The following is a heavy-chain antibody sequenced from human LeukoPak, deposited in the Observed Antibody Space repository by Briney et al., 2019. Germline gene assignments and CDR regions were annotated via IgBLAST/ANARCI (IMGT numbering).Heavy chain of an antibody. J-gene: IGHJ4*02. D-gene: IGHD1-26*01. CDR1: GFIFSRYW. CDR2: INSDGSGT. V-gene: IGHV3-74*01. Sequence: GGSLRLSCAASGFIFSRYWMHWVRQAPGKGLVLVSRINSDGSGTRYVDSVKGRFTISRDNAKNTLYLQMNSLRAEDTALYYCARGTTSGSFDYWGQGTLVTVSS. CDR3: ARGTTSGSFDY.